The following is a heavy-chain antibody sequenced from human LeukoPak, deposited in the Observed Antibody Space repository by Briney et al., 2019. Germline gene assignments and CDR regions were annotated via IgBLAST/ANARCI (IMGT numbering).Heavy chain of an antibody. J-gene: IGHJ6*03. CDR3: AKAQPRSYYYYYMVV. CDR2: ISWNSGSI. CDR1: GFTFDDYA. Sequence: GGSLRLSCAASGFTFDDYAMHWVRQAPGKGLEWVSGISWNSGSIGYADSVKGRFTISRDNAKNSLYLQMNSLRAEDTALYYCAKAQPRSYYYYYMVVWGKGTTVTVSS. V-gene: IGHV3-9*01. D-gene: IGHD5-18*01.